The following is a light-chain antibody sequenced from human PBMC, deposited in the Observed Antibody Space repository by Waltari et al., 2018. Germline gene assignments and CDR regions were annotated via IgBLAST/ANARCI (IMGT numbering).Light chain of an antibody. Sequence: EIVITQSPATLSVSPGESATISCRASQSVRSRLALYQQKPGQAPRLLISCASTRATGIPARFSGSGSGTEFTLTISSMQSEDFAVYYCQQYNNWPPQNTFGQGTKLEIK. CDR2: CAS. CDR3: QQYNNWPPQNT. CDR1: QSVRSR. V-gene: IGKV3-15*01. J-gene: IGKJ2*01.